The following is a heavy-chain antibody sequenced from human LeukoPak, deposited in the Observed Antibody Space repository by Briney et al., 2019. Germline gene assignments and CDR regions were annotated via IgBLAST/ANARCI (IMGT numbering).Heavy chain of an antibody. CDR3: ARGLGSDISGGQEHLDY. V-gene: IGHV4-34*01. D-gene: IGHD3-10*01. CDR2: INHSGST. Sequence: SETLSLTCAVYGGSFSGYYWCWIRQPPGKGLEWIGEINHSGSTNYNPSLKSRVTISVDTSKNQFSLKLSSVTAADTAVYYCARGLGSDISGGQEHLDYWGQGTLVAVSS. CDR1: GGSFSGYY. J-gene: IGHJ4*02.